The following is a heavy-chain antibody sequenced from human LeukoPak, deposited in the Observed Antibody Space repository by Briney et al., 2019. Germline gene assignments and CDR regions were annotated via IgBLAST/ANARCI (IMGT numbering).Heavy chain of an antibody. V-gene: IGHV3-33*01. CDR2: IRHDGFDT. Sequence: GTSLRLSCVTSGLTFTNHGFHWLRQAADKGLEWVAFIRHDGFDTYHSNSVKGRFSISRDDSKNTVYLQMNSLRAEDTALYYCARDRGKDYFGDWGQGTQVTVSS. CDR3: ARDRGKDYFGD. CDR1: GLTFTNHG. J-gene: IGHJ4*02. D-gene: IGHD4-23*01.